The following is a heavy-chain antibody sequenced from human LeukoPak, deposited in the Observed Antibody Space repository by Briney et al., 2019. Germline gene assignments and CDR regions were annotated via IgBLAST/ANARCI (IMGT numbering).Heavy chain of an antibody. CDR2: IRQDGGEK. V-gene: IGHV3-7*03. CDR3: AKAISSWYEHPFHY. D-gene: IGHD6-13*01. CDR1: GFTFTDYW. Sequence: GGSLRLSCAVSGFTFTDYWMNWVRQAPGKGLEWVASIRQDGGEKYYVDSVKGRFTISRDNAKNSLYLQMNSPRAEDMALYYCAKAISSWYEHPFHYWGQGTLVTVSS. J-gene: IGHJ4*02.